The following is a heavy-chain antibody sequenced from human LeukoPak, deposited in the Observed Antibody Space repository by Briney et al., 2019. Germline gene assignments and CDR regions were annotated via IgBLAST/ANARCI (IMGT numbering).Heavy chain of an antibody. Sequence: ASVKVSCKASGGTFSSYAISWVRQAPGQGLGWMGGIIPIFGTANYAQKFQGRVTITADESTSTAYMELSSLRSEDTAVYYCATAYSSGYYGYYYWGQGTLVTVSS. D-gene: IGHD3-22*01. J-gene: IGHJ4*02. CDR3: ATAYSSGYYGYYY. V-gene: IGHV1-69*13. CDR1: GGTFSSYA. CDR2: IIPIFGTA.